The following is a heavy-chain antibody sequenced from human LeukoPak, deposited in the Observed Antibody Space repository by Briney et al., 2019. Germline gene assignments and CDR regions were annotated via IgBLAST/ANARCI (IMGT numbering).Heavy chain of an antibody. J-gene: IGHJ4*02. CDR3: ARVVSQLLIFDY. V-gene: IGHV4-31*03. Sequence: SETLSLTCTASGGSISSGGYYWSWIRQHPGKGLEWIGYIYYSGSTYYNPSLKSRVTISVDTSKNQFSLKLSSVTAADTAVYYCARVVSQLLIFDYLGQGTLVTVSS. D-gene: IGHD2-2*01. CDR1: GGSISSGGYY. CDR2: IYYSGST.